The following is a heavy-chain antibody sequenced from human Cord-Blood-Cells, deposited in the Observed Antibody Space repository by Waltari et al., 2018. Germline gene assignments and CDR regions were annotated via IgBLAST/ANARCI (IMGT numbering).Heavy chain of an antibody. Sequence: QVQLVQSGAEVKKPGASVKVSCKASGYTFTSYGISWVRQAHGQGLEWMGWISAYNGNTNYAQKLQGRVTMTTDTSTSTAYMELRSLRSDDTAVYYCARDRHCSGGSCYSAWFDPWGQGTLVTVSS. J-gene: IGHJ5*02. CDR1: GYTFTSYG. CDR2: ISAYNGNT. CDR3: ARDRHCSGGSCYSAWFDP. V-gene: IGHV1-18*01. D-gene: IGHD2-15*01.